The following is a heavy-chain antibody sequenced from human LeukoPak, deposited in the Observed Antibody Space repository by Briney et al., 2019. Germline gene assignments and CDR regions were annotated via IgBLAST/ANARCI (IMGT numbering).Heavy chain of an antibody. CDR1: GYTFSSYA. V-gene: IGHV1-3*01. D-gene: IGHD3-10*01. Sequence: ASVTVSCTASGYTFSSYALHWVRQAPGQSLEWMGWLNPGNGYTKYSQTFQGRVTFTRDTSASTAYMELSSLRSEDTAIYYCARDYRFGEPFYWGQGTLVTVSS. CDR3: ARDYRFGEPFY. J-gene: IGHJ4*02. CDR2: LNPGNGYT.